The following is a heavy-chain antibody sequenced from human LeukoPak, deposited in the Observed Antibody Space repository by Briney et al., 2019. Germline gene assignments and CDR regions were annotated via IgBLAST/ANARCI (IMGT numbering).Heavy chain of an antibody. CDR3: ASYEQLGYFDY. Sequence: SGTLSLTCAVYGGSFSGYYWSWIRQPPGKGLEWIGEINHSGSTNYNPSLKSRVTISVDTSKNQFSLKLSSVTAADTAVYYCASYEQLGYFDYWGQGTLVTVSS. J-gene: IGHJ4*02. CDR2: INHSGST. D-gene: IGHD6-13*01. V-gene: IGHV4-34*01. CDR1: GGSFSGYY.